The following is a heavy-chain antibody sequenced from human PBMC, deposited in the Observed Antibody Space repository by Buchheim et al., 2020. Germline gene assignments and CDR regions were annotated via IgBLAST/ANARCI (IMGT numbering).Heavy chain of an antibody. CDR2: INSDGSRT. CDR1: GFTFSSDW. D-gene: IGHD3-16*01. Sequence: EVQLVESGGGLVQPGGSLRLSCAASGFTFSSDWMHWVRQAPGKGLVWVSHINSDGSRTTYAASVKGRFTISRDNAKNTLYLQMNSLRAEDTAVYYCARDMRYAMDVWGQGTT. J-gene: IGHJ6*02. V-gene: IGHV3-74*03. CDR3: ARDMRYAMDV.